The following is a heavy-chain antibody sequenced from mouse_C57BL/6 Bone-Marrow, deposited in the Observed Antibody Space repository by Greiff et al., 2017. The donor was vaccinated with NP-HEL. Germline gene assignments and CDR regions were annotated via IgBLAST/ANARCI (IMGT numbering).Heavy chain of an antibody. J-gene: IGHJ4*01. CDR1: GYTFTSYW. CDR2: IHPNSGST. D-gene: IGHD1-1*01. CDR3: AREGYGSFYAMDY. V-gene: IGHV1-64*01. Sequence: VKLQESGAELVKPGASVKLSCKASGYTFTSYWMHWVKQRPGQGLEWLGMIHPNSGSTNYNEKFKSKATLTVDKSSSTAYMQLSSLKSEDSAVYYCAREGYGSFYAMDYWGQGTSVTVSS.